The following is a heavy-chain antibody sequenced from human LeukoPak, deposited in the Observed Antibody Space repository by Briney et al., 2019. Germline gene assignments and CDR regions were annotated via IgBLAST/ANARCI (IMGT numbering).Heavy chain of an antibody. CDR2: ISGYNGNT. Sequence: GASVKVSCKASGYTFTSYAISWVRQAPGQGLEWMGWISGYNGNTKYAQKVQGRVTMTTDTSTSTAYMELRSLRSDDTPVYYCARGYSYGSDYYYGMDVWGQGTTVTVSS. D-gene: IGHD5-18*01. J-gene: IGHJ6*02. CDR1: GYTFTSYA. CDR3: ARGYSYGSDYYYGMDV. V-gene: IGHV1-18*01.